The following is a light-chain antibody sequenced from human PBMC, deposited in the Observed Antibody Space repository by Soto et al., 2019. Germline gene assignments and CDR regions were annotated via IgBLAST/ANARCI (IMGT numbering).Light chain of an antibody. CDR3: SLYTSENTYV. J-gene: IGLJ1*01. Sequence: QSALPQPPSVSGSPGHSVTISCTGTSTDFVSYNRVSWYQQPPGTAPKLIIYEASNRPSGVPDRFSGSKSGNTASLTISGLQAADEADYYCSLYTSENTYVFGTGTKV. CDR2: EAS. V-gene: IGLV2-18*01. CDR1: STDFVSYNR.